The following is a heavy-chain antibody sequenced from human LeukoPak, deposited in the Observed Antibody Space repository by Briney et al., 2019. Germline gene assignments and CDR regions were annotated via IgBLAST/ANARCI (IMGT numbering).Heavy chain of an antibody. CDR3: ARDFPTGDGDYSDAFDI. J-gene: IGHJ3*02. CDR2: ISSSGSTI. V-gene: IGHV3-11*01. D-gene: IGHD4-17*01. Sequence: GGSLRLSCAASGFTFSDYYMSWIRQAPGKGLEWVSYISSSGSTIYYADSVKGRFTISRDNAKNSLYLQMNSLRAEDTAVYYCARDFPTGDGDYSDAFDIWGQGTMVTVSS. CDR1: GFTFSDYY.